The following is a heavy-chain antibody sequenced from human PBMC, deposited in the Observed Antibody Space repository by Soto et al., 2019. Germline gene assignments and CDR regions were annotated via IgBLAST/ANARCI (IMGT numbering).Heavy chain of an antibody. V-gene: IGHV3-33*01. D-gene: IGHD3-22*01. J-gene: IGHJ4*02. Sequence: GGSLRLSCAASGFSFSSYGMHWVRQAPGKELEWVAGIWYDGSNKYYGDSAKGRFTISRDNSMNTLYLEMNSLRAEDTAVYYCARVSGAGYYDRTCYFDYWGQGTLVTVSS. CDR2: IWYDGSNK. CDR3: ARVSGAGYYDRTCYFDY. CDR1: GFSFSSYG.